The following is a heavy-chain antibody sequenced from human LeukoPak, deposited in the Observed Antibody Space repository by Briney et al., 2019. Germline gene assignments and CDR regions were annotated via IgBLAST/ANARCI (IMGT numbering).Heavy chain of an antibody. CDR1: GYTFTSYY. J-gene: IGHJ4*02. V-gene: IGHV1-2*02. CDR2: IHPNSGGT. Sequence: ASVKVSCKASGYTFTSYYMHWVRQAPGQGLEWLGWIHPNSGGTNFAQKFQGRVTMTRDTSIGTAYMELSSLRSDDTAVYYCARDGSGSGNSDLDYWGQGTLVTVSS. D-gene: IGHD3-10*01. CDR3: ARDGSGSGNSDLDY.